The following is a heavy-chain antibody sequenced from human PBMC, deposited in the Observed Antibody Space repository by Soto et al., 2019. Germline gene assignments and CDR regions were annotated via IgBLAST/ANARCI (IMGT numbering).Heavy chain of an antibody. D-gene: IGHD2-2*01. V-gene: IGHV3-21*06. Sequence: GSLRLSCAASGFTFTRYSMNWVRQAPGKGLEWVSSISSTTNYIYYGDSMKGRFTISRDNAKNSLYLEMNGLRAEDTAVYYCARESEYLTSSFDYWGQGTLVTISS. CDR2: ISSTTNYI. CDR1: GFTFTRYS. CDR3: ARESEYLTSSFDY. J-gene: IGHJ4*02.